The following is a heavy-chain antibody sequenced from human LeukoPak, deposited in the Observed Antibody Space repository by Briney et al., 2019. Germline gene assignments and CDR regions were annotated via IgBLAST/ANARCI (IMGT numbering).Heavy chain of an antibody. J-gene: IGHJ3*02. CDR1: GGSISSGSYY. V-gene: IGHV4-61*02. Sequence: PSQTLSLTCTVSGGSISSGSYYWSWIRQPAGKGLEWIGRIYTSGSTNYNPSLKSRVTISVDTSKNQFSLKLSSVTAADTAVYYCARSTIAAAVQVAFDIWGQGTMVTVSS. D-gene: IGHD6-13*01. CDR3: ARSTIAAAVQVAFDI. CDR2: IYTSGST.